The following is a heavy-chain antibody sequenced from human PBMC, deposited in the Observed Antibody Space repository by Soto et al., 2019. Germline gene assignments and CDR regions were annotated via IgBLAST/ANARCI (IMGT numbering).Heavy chain of an antibody. CDR3: SNSGYSGYDAPQNAY. J-gene: IGHJ4*02. CDR2: IDSAASST. V-gene: IGHV3-74*01. D-gene: IGHD5-12*01. CDR1: GFTFSNYW. Sequence: EVQLVESGGGLVQPGGSLRLSCVASGFTFSNYWMNWVRQAPGKGLVWVSRIDSAASSTNYADSVRGRFTISRDNAKNTLYLQMNSLRAEDTAVYFCSNSGYSGYDAPQNAYWGQGTLVTVSS.